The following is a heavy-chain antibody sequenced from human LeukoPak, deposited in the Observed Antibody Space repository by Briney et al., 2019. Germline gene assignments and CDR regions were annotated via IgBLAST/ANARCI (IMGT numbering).Heavy chain of an antibody. CDR2: IYYSGSA. V-gene: IGHV4-30-4*01. CDR1: GGSINSGDYY. J-gene: IGHJ4*02. D-gene: IGHD2-15*01. CDR3: ARDPWCGGGSCYSGTFDY. Sequence: NPSETLPLTCTVSGGSINSGDYYWSWVRQPPGKGLEWIGYIYYSGSAYYNPSLKSRVTISVDTSKNQFSLNLSSVTAADTAVYYCARDPWCGGGSCYSGTFDYWGLGTLVTVSS.